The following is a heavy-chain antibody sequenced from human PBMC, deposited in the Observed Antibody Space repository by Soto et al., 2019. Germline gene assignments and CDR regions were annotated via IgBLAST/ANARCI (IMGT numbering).Heavy chain of an antibody. CDR2: IYYSGST. CDR1: GCSISSGGYY. J-gene: IGHJ4*02. CDR3: HMAGKPDPHFDY. Sequence: QVQLQESGPGLVKASQTLSLTCTVSGCSISSGGYYWNWIRQHPGKVLEWIGYIYYSGSTYYSPSLKSRVTIALDPSKNPFSLTLSSVTAADTAVYYCHMAGKPDPHFDYWGQGTLVTVSS. V-gene: IGHV4-31*03.